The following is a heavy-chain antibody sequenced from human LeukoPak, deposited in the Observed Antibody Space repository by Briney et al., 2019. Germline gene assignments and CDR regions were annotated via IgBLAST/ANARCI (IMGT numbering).Heavy chain of an antibody. Sequence: GASVKVSCKASGYTFTGYYMHWVRQAPGQGLEWMGRINPNSGGTNYAQKFQGRVTMTRDTSISTAYMELSRLRSDDTAVYYCARALVYCYDSSGYPLDYWGQGTLVTVSS. CDR2: INPNSGGT. CDR3: ARALVYCYDSSGYPLDY. V-gene: IGHV1-2*06. D-gene: IGHD3-22*01. CDR1: GYTFTGYY. J-gene: IGHJ4*02.